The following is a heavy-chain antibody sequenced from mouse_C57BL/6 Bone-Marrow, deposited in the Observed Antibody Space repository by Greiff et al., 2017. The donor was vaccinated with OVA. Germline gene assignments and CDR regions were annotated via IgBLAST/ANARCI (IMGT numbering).Heavy chain of an antibody. Sequence: QVQLQQPGAELVKPGASVKLSCKASGYTFTNYWMQWVKQRPGQGLEWIGEIDPSDSYTNYNQKFKGKATLTVDTSSSTAYMQLSSLTSEDSAVYYCARQGSNHGGDYWGQGTTLTVSS. CDR1: GYTFTNYW. D-gene: IGHD2-5*01. CDR2: IDPSDSYT. V-gene: IGHV1-50*01. CDR3: ARQGSNHGGDY. J-gene: IGHJ2*01.